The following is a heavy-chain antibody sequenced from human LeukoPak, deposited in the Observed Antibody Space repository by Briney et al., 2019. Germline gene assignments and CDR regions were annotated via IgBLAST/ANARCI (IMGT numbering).Heavy chain of an antibody. Sequence: GGSLRLSCAACVFTFSNYEINWPRQAPGKGLEWVAHIWYDGANKYYADSVKGRFTISRDNSKNTLYLQMDSVRAEDTAVYYYASNSGYDSAYWGQGTLVTVSS. D-gene: IGHD5-12*01. V-gene: IGHV3-33*08. CDR1: VFTFSNYE. CDR2: IWYDGANK. CDR3: ASNSGYDSAY. J-gene: IGHJ4*02.